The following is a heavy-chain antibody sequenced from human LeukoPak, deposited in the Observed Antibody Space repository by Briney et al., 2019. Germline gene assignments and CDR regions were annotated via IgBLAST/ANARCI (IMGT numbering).Heavy chain of an antibody. J-gene: IGHJ4*02. CDR3: ARENFEY. CDR1: GLPHRSYW. Sequence: GGSLRLFCAASGLPHRSYWMKWLRQAPGKGLEWVANIQPDGSEKYYGDSVKGRFTISRDNAKNSLYLQMNNLRADDTAVYYCARENFEYWAQGTLVTVSS. CDR2: IQPDGSEK. V-gene: IGHV3-7*04.